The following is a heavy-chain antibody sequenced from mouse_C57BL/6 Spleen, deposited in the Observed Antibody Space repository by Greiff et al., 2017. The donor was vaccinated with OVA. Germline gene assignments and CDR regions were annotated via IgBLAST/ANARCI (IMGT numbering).Heavy chain of an antibody. D-gene: IGHD1-1*01. J-gene: IGHJ1*03. CDR2: IRLKSDNYAT. V-gene: IGHV6-3*01. CDR1: GFTFSNYW. Sequence: EVMLVESGGGLVQPGGSMKLSCVASGFTFSNYWMNWVRQSPEKGLEWVAQIRLKSDNYATNYAESVKGRFTNSRDDSKSSVYLQMNNLRAEDTGIYYCTGLSYGSSYWYVDVWGTGTTVTVSS. CDR3: TGLSYGSSYWYVDV.